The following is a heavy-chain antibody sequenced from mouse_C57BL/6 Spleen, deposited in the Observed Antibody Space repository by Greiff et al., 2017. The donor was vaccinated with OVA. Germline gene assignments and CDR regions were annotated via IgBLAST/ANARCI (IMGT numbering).Heavy chain of an antibody. V-gene: IGHV1-55*01. Sequence: VKLQQPGAELVKPGASVKMSCKASGYTFTSYWITWVKQRPGQGLEWIGDIYPGSGSTNYNEKFKGKATLTVDTSSSTAYMQLSSLTSEDSAVYYCARLYDGYYEGDYWGQGTTLTVAS. CDR3: ARLYDGYYEGDY. D-gene: IGHD2-3*01. J-gene: IGHJ2*01. CDR1: GYTFTSYW. CDR2: IYPGSGST.